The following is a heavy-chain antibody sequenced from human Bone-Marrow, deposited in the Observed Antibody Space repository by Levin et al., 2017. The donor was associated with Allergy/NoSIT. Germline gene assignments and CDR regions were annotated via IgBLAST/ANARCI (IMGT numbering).Heavy chain of an antibody. J-gene: IGHJ6*02. Sequence: SSETLSLTCSVSGGSISSNNYYWSWIRQSPGKGLEWIGSFYYSGSIYYNPSLKSRLTISVDTSTNHFSLKLSSVTAADTSVSFCARGDYYGLVRYYYYYGVDVWGQGTTVTVSS. V-gene: IGHV4-39*02. CDR3: ARGDYYGLVRYYYYYGVDV. D-gene: IGHD3-10*01. CDR1: GGSISSNNYY. CDR2: FYYSGSI.